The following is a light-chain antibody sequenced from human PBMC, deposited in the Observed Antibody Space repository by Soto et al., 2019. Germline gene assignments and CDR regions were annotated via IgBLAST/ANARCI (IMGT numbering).Light chain of an antibody. J-gene: IGKJ1*01. Sequence: IVMTQTPLSLPVTPGEPASISCRSSQSLLHRNGYNYLDWYLQKPGQSPQLLIYLGSNRASGVADGVSGRGSGTDFTLKISKVEAEDVGVYYCMQALRAWTFGQGTKVEIK. CDR1: QSLLHRNGYNY. CDR2: LGS. V-gene: IGKV2-28*01. CDR3: MQALRAWT.